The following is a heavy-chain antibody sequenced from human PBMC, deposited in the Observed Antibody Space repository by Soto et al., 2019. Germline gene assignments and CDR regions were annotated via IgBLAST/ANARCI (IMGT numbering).Heavy chain of an antibody. D-gene: IGHD3-9*01. CDR1: GGSFSGYY. Sequence: SETLSLSCAVYGGSFSGYYWSWIRQPPGKGLEWIGEINHSGSTNYNPSLKSRVTISVDTSKNQFSLKVSSVTAADTAVYYCARCVWGDILTGYYYYYYGMDVWGEGTTVTVSS. CDR3: ARCVWGDILTGYYYYYYGMDV. J-gene: IGHJ6*04. CDR2: INHSGST. V-gene: IGHV4-34*01.